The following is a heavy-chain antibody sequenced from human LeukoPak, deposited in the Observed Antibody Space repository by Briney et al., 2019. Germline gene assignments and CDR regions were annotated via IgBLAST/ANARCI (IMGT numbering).Heavy chain of an antibody. D-gene: IGHD3-16*01. Sequence: GRSLRLSCATSGFTFSSYCFNWVRQAPGKGLEWVASISTSGTIVRYADSVRGRFTMSREHTRKSVYQQMDSLRAWDTAVYYCAKVFTKRGSYWDYFDFWGLGTLVTVSS. V-gene: IGHV3-21*01. CDR1: GFTFSSYC. J-gene: IGHJ4*02. CDR2: ISTSGTIV. CDR3: AKVFTKRGSYWDYFDF.